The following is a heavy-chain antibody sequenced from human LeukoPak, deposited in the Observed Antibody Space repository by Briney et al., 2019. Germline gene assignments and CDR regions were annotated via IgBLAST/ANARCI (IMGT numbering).Heavy chain of an antibody. J-gene: IGHJ4*02. V-gene: IGHV4-34*01. D-gene: IGHD3-10*01. CDR3: ARVSGYVMEDYFDY. CDR2: INHSGST. Sequence: SETLSLTCAVYGASFSGYYWSWIRQPPGKGLEWSGEINHSGSTNYNPSLKSRVTISVDTSKNQFSLTLSSVTAADTAVYYCARVSGYVMEDYFDYWGQGTLVTVAS. CDR1: GASFSGYY.